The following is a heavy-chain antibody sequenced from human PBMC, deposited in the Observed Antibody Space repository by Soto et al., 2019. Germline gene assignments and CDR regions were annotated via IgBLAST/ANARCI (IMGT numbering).Heavy chain of an antibody. CDR2: ISPIFGTA. CDR1: GGTFSSYA. J-gene: IGHJ3*02. Sequence: QVQLVQSGAEVKKPGSSVKVSCKASGGTFSSYAISWVRQAPGQGLEWMGGISPIFGTANYAQKFQGRVTLTADESTSTAYMELSSLRSEDTAVYYCARDLREWLFSDAFDIWGQGTMVTVSS. CDR3: ARDLREWLFSDAFDI. V-gene: IGHV1-69*01. D-gene: IGHD3-3*01.